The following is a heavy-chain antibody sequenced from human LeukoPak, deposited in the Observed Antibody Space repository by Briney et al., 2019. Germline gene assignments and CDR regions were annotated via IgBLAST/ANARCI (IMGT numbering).Heavy chain of an antibody. CDR1: GFTFSSYA. Sequence: GGSLRLSCAASGFTFSSYAMSWVRQAPGKGLEWVSAISGSGGSTYYADSVKGRFTISRDNSKNTLYLQMNSLRAEDTAVYYCVRGRGRENPYYFDYWGQRTLVTVSS. CDR3: VRGRGRENPYYFDY. J-gene: IGHJ4*02. D-gene: IGHD5-24*01. V-gene: IGHV3-23*01. CDR2: ISGSGGST.